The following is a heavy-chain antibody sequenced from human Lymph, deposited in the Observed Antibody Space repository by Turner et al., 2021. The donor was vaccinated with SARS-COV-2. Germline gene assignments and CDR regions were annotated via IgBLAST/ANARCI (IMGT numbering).Heavy chain of an antibody. D-gene: IGHD1-1*01. CDR1: GFTVSSNY. CDR2: IYSGGST. Sequence: EVQLVETGGGLIQPGGPRRLSCAASGFTVSSNYMTWVRQAPGKGLEWVSLIYSGGSTYYADSVKGRFTISRDNSKNTLYLQMNSLRAEDTAIYYCARDLQLYGMDVWGQGTTVTVSS. CDR3: ARDLQLYGMDV. J-gene: IGHJ6*02. V-gene: IGHV3-53*02.